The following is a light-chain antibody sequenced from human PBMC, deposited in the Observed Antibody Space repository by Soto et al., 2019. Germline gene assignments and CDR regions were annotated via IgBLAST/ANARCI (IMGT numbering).Light chain of an antibody. CDR1: QGIRND. J-gene: IGKJ1*01. V-gene: IGKV1-6*01. Sequence: AIQMTQSPSSLSASVGERVTITCRASQGIRNDLGWYQQRPGKAPKLLIFATSSLQSGVPSRFSGSGSGTDFTLTISSLQPEDFATYYCFQDYNYPRTFGQGTKVEI. CDR2: ATS. CDR3: FQDYNYPRT.